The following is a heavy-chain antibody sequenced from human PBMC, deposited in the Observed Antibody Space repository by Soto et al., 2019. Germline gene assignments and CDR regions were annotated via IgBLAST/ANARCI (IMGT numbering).Heavy chain of an antibody. CDR3: VGSGLGGFDY. CDR1: GFTFSSYA. D-gene: IGHD6-19*01. CDR2: ISYDGSNK. V-gene: IGHV3-30-3*01. Sequence: PGGSLRLSCAASGFTFSSYAMHWVRQAPGKGLEWVAVISYDGSNKYYADSVKGRFTISRDNSKDTLYLQMNSLRAEDTAVYYCVGSGLGGFDYWGQGTLVTVSS. J-gene: IGHJ4*02.